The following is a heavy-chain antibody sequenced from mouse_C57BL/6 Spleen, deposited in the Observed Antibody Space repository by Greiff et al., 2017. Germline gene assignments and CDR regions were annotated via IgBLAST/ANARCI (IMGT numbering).Heavy chain of an antibody. CDR2: IHPNSGST. CDR1: GYTFTSYW. Sequence: VQLQQPGAELVKPGASVKLSCKASGYTFTSYWMHWVKQRPGQGLEWIGMIHPNSGSTNYNEKFKSKATLTVDKSSSTAYMQLSSLTSEDSAVYYCARRRSSGYSPFDYWGQGTTLTVSS. J-gene: IGHJ2*01. D-gene: IGHD3-2*02. V-gene: IGHV1-64*01. CDR3: ARRRSSGYSPFDY.